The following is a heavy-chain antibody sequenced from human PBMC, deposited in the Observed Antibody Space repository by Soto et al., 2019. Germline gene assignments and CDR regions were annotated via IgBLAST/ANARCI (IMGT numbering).Heavy chain of an antibody. Sequence: QVQLVESGGGVVQPGRSLRLSCAASGFSFSDYGMHWVRQAPGKGLEWVAVISSDESSKYYADSVKGRFTISRDNSKNTLYLQMNSLRPEDTAVYYCAKEGGNSYCDYGMDVWGQGTTATVSS. D-gene: IGHD2-21*02. CDR2: ISSDESSK. V-gene: IGHV3-30*18. CDR3: AKEGGNSYCDYGMDV. J-gene: IGHJ6*02. CDR1: GFSFSDYG.